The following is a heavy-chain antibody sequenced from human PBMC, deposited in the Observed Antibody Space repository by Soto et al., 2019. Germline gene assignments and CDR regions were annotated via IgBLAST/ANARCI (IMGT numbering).Heavy chain of an antibody. J-gene: IGHJ4*02. D-gene: IGHD4-17*01. CDR1: GYTFTNFG. Sequence: ASVKVSCKASGYTFTNFGISWVRQAPGQGLEWMGWISAYNGNTNYAQKFQGRVTMTTDTSTSTAYMELSSLRSEDTAVYYCASESYGGELDYCGQGSLVTVSS. V-gene: IGHV1-18*01. CDR2: ISAYNGNT. CDR3: ASESYGGELDY.